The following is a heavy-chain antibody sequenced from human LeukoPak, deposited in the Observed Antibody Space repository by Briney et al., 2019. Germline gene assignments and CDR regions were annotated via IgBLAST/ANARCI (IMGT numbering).Heavy chain of an antibody. J-gene: IGHJ4*02. Sequence: PGGSLRLSCAASGFTFSSYAMSWVRQAPGKGLEWVSAISGSGGSTYYADSVKGRFTISRDNSKNTLYLQMNSLRAEDTAVYYCAKDAPTEIITIFGVVIRSYFDYWGQGTLVTVSS. CDR1: GFTFSSYA. V-gene: IGHV3-23*01. CDR3: AKDAPTEIITIFGVVIRSYFDY. CDR2: ISGSGGST. D-gene: IGHD3-3*01.